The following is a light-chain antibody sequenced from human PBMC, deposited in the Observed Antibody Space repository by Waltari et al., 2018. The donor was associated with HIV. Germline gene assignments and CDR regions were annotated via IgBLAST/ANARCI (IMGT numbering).Light chain of an antibody. CDR2: WAS. CDR3: QQYYSTLYS. V-gene: IGKV4-1*01. CDR1: QSVLNKSNNKNY. J-gene: IGKJ2*03. Sequence: DIVMTQSPDSLAVSLGERATIDSKSSQSVLNKSNNKNYLAWYQQKPGQPPKLLIYWASTRDSGVPDRFRGSGSGTDFTLTISSLQAEDVAVYYCQQYYSTLYSFGQGTKLEIK.